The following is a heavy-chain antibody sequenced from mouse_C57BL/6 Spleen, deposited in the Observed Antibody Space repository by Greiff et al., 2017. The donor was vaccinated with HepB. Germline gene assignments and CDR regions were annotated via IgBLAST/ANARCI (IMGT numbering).Heavy chain of an antibody. Sequence: DVKLVESGGGLVKPGGSLKLSCAASGFTFSSYAMSWVRQTPEKRLEWVATISDGGSYTYYPDNVKGRFTISRDNAKNNLYLQMSHLKSEDTSMYYCARGKDYYGSSFYYFDYWGQGTTLTVSS. CDR2: ISDGGSYT. J-gene: IGHJ2*01. V-gene: IGHV5-4*03. D-gene: IGHD1-1*01. CDR3: ARGKDYYGSSFYYFDY. CDR1: GFTFSSYA.